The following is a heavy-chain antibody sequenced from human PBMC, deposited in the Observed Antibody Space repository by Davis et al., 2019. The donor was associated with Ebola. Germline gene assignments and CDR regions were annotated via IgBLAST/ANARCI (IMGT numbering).Heavy chain of an antibody. CDR3: AKGVTMVRGDLFDY. J-gene: IGHJ4*02. D-gene: IGHD3-10*01. CDR2: IKQDGSER. CDR1: GFSFSTYW. V-gene: IGHV3-7*01. Sequence: PGGSLRLSCAASGFSFSTYWMSWVRQAPGKWLEWVASIKQDGSERYYVDSVKGRFTISRDNAKNSLYLQMNSLRAEDTAVYYCAKGVTMVRGDLFDYWGQGTLVTVSS.